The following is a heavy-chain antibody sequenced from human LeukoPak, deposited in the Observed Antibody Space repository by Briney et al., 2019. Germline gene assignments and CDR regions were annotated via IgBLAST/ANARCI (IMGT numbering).Heavy chain of an antibody. CDR2: ISYRGST. D-gene: IGHD2-15*01. Sequence: SETLSLTCTVSGGSISSSSYYWGWIRQPPGKGLEWIGTISYRGSTYYNPSLKSRVTISVDTSKSQFSLKLSSVTAADTAVYYCARQLYSSWYFLLDYWGQGTLVTVSS. CDR1: GGSISSSSYY. V-gene: IGHV4-39*01. J-gene: IGHJ4*02. CDR3: ARQLYSSWYFLLDY.